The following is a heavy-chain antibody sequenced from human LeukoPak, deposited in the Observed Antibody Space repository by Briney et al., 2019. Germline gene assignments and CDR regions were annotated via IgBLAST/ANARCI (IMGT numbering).Heavy chain of an antibody. V-gene: IGHV4-59*01. J-gene: IGHJ6*02. Sequence: KPSETLSLTCTVSGASISSNYWSWIRQPPGKGLEWIGYIFYSGITNYNPSLKSRVTISIDTSKNQVYLKLTSVTAADAAVYYCARDLGSGGGMDVWGQGTTVTVSS. CDR1: GASISSNY. CDR2: IFYSGIT. CDR3: ARDLGSGGGMDV. D-gene: IGHD6-25*01.